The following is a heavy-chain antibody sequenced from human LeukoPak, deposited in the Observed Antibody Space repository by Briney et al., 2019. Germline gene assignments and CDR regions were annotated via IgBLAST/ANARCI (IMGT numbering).Heavy chain of an antibody. CDR2: IYSGGST. D-gene: IGHD3-16*01. Sequence: GGSLRLSCAASGFTVSSNYMSWVRQAPGKGLEWVSVIYSGGSTDHADSVKGRLTISSDNSKNTLYLQMNSLRAEDTAVYHCARDPGGYFDYWGQGTLVTVSS. J-gene: IGHJ4*02. V-gene: IGHV3-53*01. CDR1: GFTVSSNY. CDR3: ARDPGGYFDY.